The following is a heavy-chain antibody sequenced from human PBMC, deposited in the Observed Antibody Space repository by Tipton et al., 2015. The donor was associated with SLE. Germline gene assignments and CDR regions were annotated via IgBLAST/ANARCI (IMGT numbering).Heavy chain of an antibody. CDR1: GFTVSSNY. J-gene: IGHJ3*02. CDR2: IYSGGST. CDR3: ARGVVVVIDAFDI. Sequence: SLRLSCEASGFTVSSNYMSWVRQAPGKGLEWVSVIYSGGSTYYADSVKGRFTISRDNSKNTLYLQMNSLRAEDTAVYYCARGVVVVIDAFDIWGQGTMVTVSS. V-gene: IGHV3-53*05. D-gene: IGHD3-22*01.